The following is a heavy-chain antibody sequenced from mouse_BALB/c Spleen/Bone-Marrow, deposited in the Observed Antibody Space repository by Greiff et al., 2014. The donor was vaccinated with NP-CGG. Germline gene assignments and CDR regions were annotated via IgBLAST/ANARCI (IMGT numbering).Heavy chain of an antibody. CDR3: ARSYNSFDF. CDR2: VDPYYGAT. J-gene: IGHJ2*01. CDR1: GYSFTGYN. V-gene: IGHV1-39*01. Sequence: EVQLQQSGPELEKPGASVKISCEASGYSFTGYNMNWVKQYNGQSLEWIGNVDPYYGATTYNQKFKGKATLTVDKSSSTAYMQLERLTSEDSAVYYCARSYNSFDFWGQGTTLTVSS.